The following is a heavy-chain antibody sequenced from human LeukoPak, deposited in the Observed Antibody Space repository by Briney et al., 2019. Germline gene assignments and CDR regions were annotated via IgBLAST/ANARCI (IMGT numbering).Heavy chain of an antibody. Sequence: PGGSLRLSCAASGFTFSRSWMCWVRQARGTGLEGVANIKQDGREKYYVDSVKGRFTISRDNAKNSLYLQMNSLRAEDTAVYYCARDPVLLWFGELHHDAFDIWGQGTMVTVSS. CDR3: ARDPVLLWFGELHHDAFDI. J-gene: IGHJ3*02. V-gene: IGHV3-7*03. CDR1: GFTFSRSW. CDR2: IKQDGREK. D-gene: IGHD3-10*01.